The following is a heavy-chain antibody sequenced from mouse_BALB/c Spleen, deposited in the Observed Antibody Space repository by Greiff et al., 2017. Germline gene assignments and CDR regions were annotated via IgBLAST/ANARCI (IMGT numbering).Heavy chain of an antibody. J-gene: IGHJ3*01. Sequence: DVKLVESGGGLVQPGGSRKLSCAASGFTFSSFGMHWVRQAPEKGLEWVAYISSGSSTIYYADTVKGRFTISRDNPKNTLFLQMTSLRSEDTAMYYCARGGLRRGNWFAYWGQGTLVTVSA. CDR3: ARGGLRRGNWFAY. V-gene: IGHV5-17*02. D-gene: IGHD2-2*01. CDR2: ISSGSSTI. CDR1: GFTFSSFG.